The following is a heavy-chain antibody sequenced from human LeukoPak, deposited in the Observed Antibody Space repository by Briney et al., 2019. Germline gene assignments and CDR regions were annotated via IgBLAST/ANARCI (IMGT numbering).Heavy chain of an antibody. J-gene: IGHJ4*02. D-gene: IGHD2-21*02. CDR1: GYTFTNYA. CDR2: INAGNGNT. Sequence: ASVKVFCKASGYTFTNYAINWVRQAPGQRLEWMGWINAGNGNTKYSQEFQGRVTITRDTSTNTAYMELISLRSEDMAVYYCARGRWTAHTVGYYFDSWGQGTLVTVSS. V-gene: IGHV1-3*03. CDR3: ARGRWTAHTVGYYFDS.